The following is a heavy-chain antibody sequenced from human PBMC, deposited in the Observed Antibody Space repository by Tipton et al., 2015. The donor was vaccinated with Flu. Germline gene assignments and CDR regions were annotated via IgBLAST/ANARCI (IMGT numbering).Heavy chain of an antibody. J-gene: IGHJ4*02. CDR3: ARGSGSATGLTFFL. D-gene: IGHD3-10*01. CDR1: GGSFSGYY. CDR2: INHSGTT. V-gene: IGHV4-34*01. Sequence: TLSLTCAVYGGSFSGYYWSWIRQPPGKGLEWIGEINHSGTTNYSPSLKSRVTISVDTSKKQFSLKLSSVTAADTAVYYCARGSGSATGLTFFLWGQGTLVTVSS.